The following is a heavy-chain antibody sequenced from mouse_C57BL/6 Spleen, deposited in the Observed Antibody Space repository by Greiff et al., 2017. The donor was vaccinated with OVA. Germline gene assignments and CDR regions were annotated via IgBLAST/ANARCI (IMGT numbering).Heavy chain of an antibody. V-gene: IGHV2-2*01. Sequence: VKLVESGPGLVQPSQSLSITCTVSGFSLTSYGVHWVRQSPGKGLEWLGVIWSGGSTDYNAAFISRLSISKDNSKSQVFFKMNSLQADDTAIYYCARYDYDVNYYAMDYWGQGTSVTVSS. CDR3: ARYDYDVNYYAMDY. D-gene: IGHD2-4*01. CDR2: IWSGGST. CDR1: GFSLTSYG. J-gene: IGHJ4*01.